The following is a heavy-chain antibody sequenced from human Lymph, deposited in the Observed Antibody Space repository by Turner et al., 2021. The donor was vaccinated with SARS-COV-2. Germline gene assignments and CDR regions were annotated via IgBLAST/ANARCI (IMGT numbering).Heavy chain of an antibody. CDR1: GYTFTDYE. CDR2: IDPETGGT. D-gene: IGHD3-22*01. J-gene: IGHJ4*01. V-gene: IGHV1-24*01. CDR3: TRGGVYYYGSSPSFDY. Sequence: QVQLQQSGAELVRPGASVTLSCKASGYTFTDYEMHWVKQTPVHGLEWIGAIDPETGGTAYNQKFKGKAILTADKSSSTAYMELRSLTSEDSAVYYCTRGGVYYYGSSPSFDYWGQGTTLTVSS.